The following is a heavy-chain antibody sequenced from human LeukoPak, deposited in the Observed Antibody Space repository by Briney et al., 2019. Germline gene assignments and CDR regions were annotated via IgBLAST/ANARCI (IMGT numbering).Heavy chain of an antibody. J-gene: IGHJ4*02. V-gene: IGHV4-59*01. CDR2: IYHTGST. Sequence: SETLSLTCTVSGGSISSYYWSWIRQPPGKGLDWIANIYHTGSTNYNPSLSSRVTISIDTAKNQFSLKLTSVTAADTAVYYCARRGRNSSGWQDYLWGQGTLVTVSS. CDR1: GGSISSYY. CDR3: ARRGRNSSGWQDYL. D-gene: IGHD6-25*01.